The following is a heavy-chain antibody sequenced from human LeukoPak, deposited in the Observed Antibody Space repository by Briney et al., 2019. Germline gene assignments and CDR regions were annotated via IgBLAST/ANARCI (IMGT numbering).Heavy chain of an antibody. J-gene: IGHJ5*02. V-gene: IGHV4-4*07. CDR1: GDSINNYY. CDR3: ARVWGSGSQRNYFDP. Sequence: PSETLSLTCNVSGDSINNYYWSWIRQPAGKGLEWIGRVYTSGSTNYNPSLKSRVTMSVDTSKNQFSLRLNSVTAADTALYFCARVWGSGSQRNYFDPWGQGTLVTVSS. D-gene: IGHD1-26*01. CDR2: VYTSGST.